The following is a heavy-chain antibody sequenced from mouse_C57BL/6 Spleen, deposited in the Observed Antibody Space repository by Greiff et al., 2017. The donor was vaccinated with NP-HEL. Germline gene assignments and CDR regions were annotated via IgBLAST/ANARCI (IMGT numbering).Heavy chain of an antibody. CDR2: ISSGGSTI. Sequence: EVQGVESGGGLVKPGGSLKLSCAASGFTFSDYGMHWVRQAPEKGLEWVAYISSGGSTIYYADTVKGRFTISRDNAKNTLFLQMTSLRSEDTAMYYCARVRRYWYFDVWGTGTTVTVSS. D-gene: IGHD2-14*01. J-gene: IGHJ1*03. V-gene: IGHV5-17*01. CDR1: GFTFSDYG. CDR3: ARVRRYWYFDV.